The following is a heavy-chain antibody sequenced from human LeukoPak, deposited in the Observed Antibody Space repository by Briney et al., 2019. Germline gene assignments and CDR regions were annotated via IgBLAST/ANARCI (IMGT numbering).Heavy chain of an antibody. CDR3: ARVSSGSYFGYYYYYMDV. CDR2: INSDGSST. J-gene: IGHJ6*03. D-gene: IGHD1-26*01. Sequence: GGSLRLSCAASGFTFSNHWMHWVRQAPGKGLVWVSHINSDGSSTSYADSVKGRFTISRDNAKNTLYLQMNSLRAGDTAVYYCARVSSGSYFGYYYYYMDVWGKGTTVTVSS. CDR1: GFTFSNHW. V-gene: IGHV3-74*01.